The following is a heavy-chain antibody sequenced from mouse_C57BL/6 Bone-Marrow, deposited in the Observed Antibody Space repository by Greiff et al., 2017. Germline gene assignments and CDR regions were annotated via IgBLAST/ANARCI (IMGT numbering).Heavy chain of an antibody. V-gene: IGHV1-26*01. Sequence: EVQLQQSGPELVKPGASVKISCKASGYTFTDYYMNWVKQSHGKSLEWIGDINPNNGGTSYNQKFKGKATLTVDKSSSTACMELRSLTSEDSAVYYCEREDYDGGGCYFDYWGQGTTLTVSS. CDR2: INPNNGGT. J-gene: IGHJ2*01. D-gene: IGHD2-4*01. CDR3: EREDYDGGGCYFDY. CDR1: GYTFTDYY.